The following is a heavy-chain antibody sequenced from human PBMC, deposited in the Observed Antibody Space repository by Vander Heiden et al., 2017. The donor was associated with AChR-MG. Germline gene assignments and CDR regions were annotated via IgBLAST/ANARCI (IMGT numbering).Heavy chain of an antibody. D-gene: IGHD6-6*01. V-gene: IGHV1-69*01. CDR1: GGTFSSYA. CDR2: IIPIFGTA. J-gene: IGHJ6*03. Sequence: QVQLVQSGAEVKKPGSSVKVSCKASGGTFSSYAISWVRQAPGQGLEWMGGIIPIFGTANYAQKFQGRVTITADESTSTAYMELSSLRSEDTAVYYCARALKIAARPKNYYYYYMDVWGKGTTVTVSS. CDR3: ARALKIAARPKNYYYYYMDV.